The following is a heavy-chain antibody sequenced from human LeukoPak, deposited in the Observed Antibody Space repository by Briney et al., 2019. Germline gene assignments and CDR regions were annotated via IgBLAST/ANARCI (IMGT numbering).Heavy chain of an antibody. CDR1: GYTFTSYY. Sequence: ASVKVSCKASGYTFTSYYMHWVRQAPGQGLEWMGWMNPNSGNTGYAQKFQGRVTITRNTSISTAYMELSSLRSEDTAVYYCARAWGRLKSDYWGQGTLVTVSS. J-gene: IGHJ4*02. V-gene: IGHV1-8*03. CDR3: ARAWGRLKSDY. CDR2: MNPNSGNT. D-gene: IGHD7-27*01.